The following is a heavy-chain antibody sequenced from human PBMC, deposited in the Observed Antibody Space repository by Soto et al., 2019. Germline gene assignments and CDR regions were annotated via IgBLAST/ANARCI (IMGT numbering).Heavy chain of an antibody. CDR1: GYTFISYG. V-gene: IGHV1-18*01. D-gene: IGHD1-26*01. Sequence: ASVKVSCKASGYTFISYGISWVRQAPGQGHEWMGWISAYNGNTNYAQKLQGRVTMTTDTSTSTAYMELRSLRSDDTAVYYSASGVGATSLSPPDIWGQGTMVTVSS. J-gene: IGHJ3*02. CDR2: ISAYNGNT. CDR3: ASGVGATSLSPPDI.